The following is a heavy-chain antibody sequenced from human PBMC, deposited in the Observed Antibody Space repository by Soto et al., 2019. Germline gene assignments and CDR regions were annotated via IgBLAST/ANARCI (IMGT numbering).Heavy chain of an antibody. D-gene: IGHD6-13*01. Sequence: EVQLVESGGGLIQPGGSLRLSCAASGFTVSNYYMSWVRQAPGKGLEWVSLIYSGGNTHYADAVKGRCTISRDDSKNTLYLQMNSLRVEDTAVYYCARDPPGIAASGAGGWGQGTLVTVSS. CDR1: GFTVSNYY. CDR2: IYSGGNT. CDR3: ARDPPGIAASGAGG. V-gene: IGHV3-53*01. J-gene: IGHJ4*02.